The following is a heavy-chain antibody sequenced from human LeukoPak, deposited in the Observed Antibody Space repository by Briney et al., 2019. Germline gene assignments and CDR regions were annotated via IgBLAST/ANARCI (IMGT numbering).Heavy chain of an antibody. CDR2: INPSGGST. CDR3: ARELRGYSYGYGDTFDI. D-gene: IGHD5-18*01. J-gene: IGHJ3*02. CDR1: GYTFTSYY. Sequence: GASVKVSCEASGYTFTSYYMHWVRQAPGQGLEWMGIINPSGGSTSYAQKFQGRVTMTRDTSTSTVYMELSSLRSEDTAVYYCARELRGYSYGYGDTFDIWGQGTMVTVSS. V-gene: IGHV1-46*01.